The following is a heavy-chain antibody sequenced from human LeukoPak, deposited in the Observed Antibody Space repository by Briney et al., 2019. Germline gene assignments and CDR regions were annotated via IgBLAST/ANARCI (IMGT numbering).Heavy chain of an antibody. J-gene: IGHJ4*02. CDR3: VRHYVLHIVGPSY. V-gene: IGHV4-4*07. CDR2: IYTSGSP. Sequence: SETLSLTCTVSGGSISSYDWSWIRQPAGKGLEWIGRIYTSGSPNYNPSLKSRVTMSVDTSKNQFSLKVNSVTAADTAMYFCVRHYVLHIVGPSYWGQGILVTVSS. CDR1: GGSISSYD. D-gene: IGHD1-26*01.